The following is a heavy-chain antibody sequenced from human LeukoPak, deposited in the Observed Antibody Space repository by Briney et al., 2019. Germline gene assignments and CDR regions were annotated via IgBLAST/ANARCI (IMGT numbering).Heavy chain of an antibody. CDR3: ARDAPSGYYFDY. CDR1: GYTLPEIS. CDR2: LDPQNDET. V-gene: IGHV1-24*01. Sequence: ASVKVSCKVSGYTLPEISIHWVREAPGQGLEWMGSLDPQNDETTYAQRFQGRVIMTGDMSTSTVYMELSSLRSEDTAVYYCARDAPSGYYFDYWGQGTLVTVSS. D-gene: IGHD5-12*01. J-gene: IGHJ4*02.